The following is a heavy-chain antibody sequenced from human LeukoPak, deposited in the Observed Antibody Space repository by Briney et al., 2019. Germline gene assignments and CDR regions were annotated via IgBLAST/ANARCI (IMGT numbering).Heavy chain of an antibody. Sequence: ASVKVSCKASGYTFTGYYMHWVRQAPGQGLEWMGWINPNSGGTNYAQKFQGRVTMTRDTSISTANMELSRLRSDDTAVYYCARFEAYYDILTGYYHGYYGMDVWGQGTTVTVSS. D-gene: IGHD3-9*01. J-gene: IGHJ6*02. CDR2: INPNSGGT. CDR3: ARFEAYYDILTGYYHGYYGMDV. V-gene: IGHV1-2*02. CDR1: GYTFTGYY.